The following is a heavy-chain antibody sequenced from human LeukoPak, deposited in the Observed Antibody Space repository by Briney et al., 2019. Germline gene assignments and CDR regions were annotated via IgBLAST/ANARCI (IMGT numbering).Heavy chain of an antibody. Sequence: SETLSLTCTVSGGSISSGDYYWSWIRQPPGKGLEWIGYIYYSGSTYYNPSLKSRVTISVDTSKNQFSLKLSSVTAADTAVYYCAGLAVAGGFDYWGQGALVTVSS. CDR2: IYYSGST. CDR3: AGLAVAGGFDY. V-gene: IGHV4-30-4*01. J-gene: IGHJ4*02. D-gene: IGHD6-19*01. CDR1: GGSISSGDYY.